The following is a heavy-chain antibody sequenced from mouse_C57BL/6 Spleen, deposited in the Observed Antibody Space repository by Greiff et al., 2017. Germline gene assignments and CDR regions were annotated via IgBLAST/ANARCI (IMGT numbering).Heavy chain of an antibody. V-gene: IGHV7-3*01. J-gene: IGHJ4*01. CDR3: AHMDTRYAMDY. CDR1: GFTFTDYY. CDR2: IRNKANGYTT. D-gene: IGHD1-1*02. Sequence: DVKLVESGGGLVQPGGSLSLSCAASGFTFTDYYMSWVRQPPGKALEWLGFIRNKANGYTTEYSASVKGRFTISRDNSQSILYLQMNALRAEDSATYYCAHMDTRYAMDYWGQGTSVTVSS.